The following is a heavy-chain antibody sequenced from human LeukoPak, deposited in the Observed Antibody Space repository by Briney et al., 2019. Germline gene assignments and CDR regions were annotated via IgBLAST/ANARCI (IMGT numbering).Heavy chain of an antibody. CDR1: GYTFTSYY. CDR2: INPSGGST. D-gene: IGHD5-18*01. J-gene: IGHJ4*02. V-gene: IGHV1-46*01. Sequence: ASVKVSCKASGYTFTSYYMHWVRQAPGQGMEWMGIINPSGGSTSYAQKFQGRVTITRDTSTRTVYMELSSLRSEDTAVYYCARVFLVGYSYGYQGVWGQGTLVTVSS. CDR3: ARVFLVGYSYGYQGV.